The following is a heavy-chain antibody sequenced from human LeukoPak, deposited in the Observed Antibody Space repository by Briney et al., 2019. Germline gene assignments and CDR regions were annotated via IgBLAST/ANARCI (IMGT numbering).Heavy chain of an antibody. CDR2: IHASGNT. Sequence: SETLSLTCTVSGGSISSYYWSWIRQPPGKGLEWIGRIHASGNTNYNPSLKSRVTISVDTSKNQFSLKLGSVTAADTAVYYCARAGYCTSTNCYGRAFDIWGQGTMVTVSS. J-gene: IGHJ3*02. V-gene: IGHV4-4*08. CDR1: GGSISSYY. D-gene: IGHD2-2*01. CDR3: ARAGYCTSTNCYGRAFDI.